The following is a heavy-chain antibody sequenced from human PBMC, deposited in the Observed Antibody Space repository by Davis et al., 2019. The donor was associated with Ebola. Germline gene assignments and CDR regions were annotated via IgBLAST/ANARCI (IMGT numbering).Heavy chain of an antibody. CDR1: GFTFSDYY. CDR3: TTAPRLWWLLFDY. V-gene: IGHV3-11*01. D-gene: IGHD2-21*02. CDR2: ISSSGSTI. J-gene: IGHJ4*02. Sequence: GESLKISCAASGFTFSDYYMSWIRQAPGKGLEWVSYISSSGSTIYYADSVKGRFTISRDNAKNSLYLQMNSLRAEDTAVYYCTTAPRLWWLLFDYWGQGTLVTVSS.